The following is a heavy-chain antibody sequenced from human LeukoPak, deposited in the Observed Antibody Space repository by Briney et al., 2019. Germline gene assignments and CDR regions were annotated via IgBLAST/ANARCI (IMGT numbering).Heavy chain of an antibody. Sequence: GGSLRLSCAASGFNFGSYSMTWVRQAPGKGLEWVSVISADSATTFYADSVKGRFTISRDNSKNTLYLQMNSLRAEDTAVYYCARGAYGSGSYGDNWFDPWGQGTLVTVSS. CDR2: ISADSATT. V-gene: IGHV3-23*01. D-gene: IGHD3-10*01. J-gene: IGHJ5*02. CDR3: ARGAYGSGSYGDNWFDP. CDR1: GFNFGSYS.